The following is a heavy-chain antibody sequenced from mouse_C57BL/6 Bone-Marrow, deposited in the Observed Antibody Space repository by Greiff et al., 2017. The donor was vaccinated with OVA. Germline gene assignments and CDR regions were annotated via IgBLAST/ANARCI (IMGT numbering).Heavy chain of an antibody. CDR1: GYTFTSYG. V-gene: IGHV1-58*01. CDR3: ARDETGRGDY. J-gene: IGHJ4*01. Sequence: VQLKQSGAELVRPGSSVKMSCKTSGYTFTSYGINWVKQRPGQGLEWIGYIYIGNGYTVYNEKFKGKATLTSDTSSSTAYMQLSSLTSEDSAIYFCARDETGRGDYWGQGTSVTVSS. CDR2: IYIGNGYT. D-gene: IGHD4-1*01.